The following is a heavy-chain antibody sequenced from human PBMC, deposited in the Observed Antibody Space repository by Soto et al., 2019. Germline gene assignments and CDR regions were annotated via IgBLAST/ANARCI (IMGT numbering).Heavy chain of an antibody. V-gene: IGHV3-23*01. J-gene: IGHJ4*02. CDR3: AKVSSSWYAGFFDL. Sequence: GGSLRLSCADSGFTFSSCAMGWVRQAPGKGLEWVSGLSDSGGSIYYADSVKGRFTISRDNSMNTLYLQMNTLRAEDTAIYYCAKVSSSWYAGFFDLWGQGTLVTVSS. CDR1: GFTFSSCA. CDR2: LSDSGGSI. D-gene: IGHD6-13*01.